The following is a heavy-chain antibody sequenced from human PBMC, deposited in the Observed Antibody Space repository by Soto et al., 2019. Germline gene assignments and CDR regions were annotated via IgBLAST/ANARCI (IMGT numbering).Heavy chain of an antibody. CDR2: IGDSGAGT. J-gene: IGHJ4*02. V-gene: IGHV3-23*01. CDR1: GFTVSNHD. CDR3: VKDDVSGIPFSDY. Sequence: GGSPRLSCAACGFTVSNHDMTWVRQDPGKGLEWVSAIGDSGAGTYYVDSVRGRFTISRDNSRNTLYLQMNDLRAEDTAVYYCVKDDVSGIPFSDYWGRGTLVTVSS. D-gene: IGHD1-1*01.